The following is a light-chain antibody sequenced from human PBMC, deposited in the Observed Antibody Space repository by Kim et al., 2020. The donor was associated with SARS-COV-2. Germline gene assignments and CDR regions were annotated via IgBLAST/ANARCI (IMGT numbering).Light chain of an antibody. J-gene: IGLJ2*01. CDR3: QAWDSSTDVV. CDR1: KLGDKY. V-gene: IGLV3-1*01. Sequence: VDPGQTASITCSGDKLGDKYACWYQKKPGQSPVLVIYQDSKRPSGIPERFSGSNSGNTATLTISGTQAMDEADYYCQAWDSSTDVVFGGGTQLTVL. CDR2: QDS.